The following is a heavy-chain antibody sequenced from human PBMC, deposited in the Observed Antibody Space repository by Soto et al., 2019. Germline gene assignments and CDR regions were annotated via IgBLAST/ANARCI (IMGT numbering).Heavy chain of an antibody. D-gene: IGHD2-15*01. J-gene: IGHJ4*02. V-gene: IGHV1-69*12. CDR2: IIPIFGTA. Sequence: QVQLVQSGAEVKKPGSSVKVSCKASGGTFSSYAISWVRHAPGQGLEWMGGIIPIFGTANYAQKFQGRVTITADESTSTAFMELSSLRSEDTAVYYCATPQGYCSGGSCWLDYWGQGTLVTVSS. CDR3: ATPQGYCSGGSCWLDY. CDR1: GGTFSSYA.